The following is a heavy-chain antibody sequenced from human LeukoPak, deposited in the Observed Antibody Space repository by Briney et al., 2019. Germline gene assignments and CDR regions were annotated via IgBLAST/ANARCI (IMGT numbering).Heavy chain of an antibody. CDR3: ARAPQPLLRYFDWIGFDY. V-gene: IGHV1-18*01. Sequence: GASVKVSCKASGYTFTSYGISWVRQAPGQGLEWMGWISAYNGNTNYAQKLQGRVTMTTDTSTSTAYMELRSLRSDDTAVYYCARAPQPLLRYFDWIGFDYWGQGTLVTVSS. CDR2: ISAYNGNT. D-gene: IGHD3-9*01. J-gene: IGHJ4*02. CDR1: GYTFTSYG.